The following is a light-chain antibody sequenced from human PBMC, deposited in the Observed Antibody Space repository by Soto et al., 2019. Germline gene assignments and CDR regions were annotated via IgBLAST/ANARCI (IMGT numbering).Light chain of an antibody. V-gene: IGKV3-20*01. Sequence: IVLTQSPGTLSLSPGERATLSCRASQTGNNNYLAWYQHKSGQAPRLHIYGVYTRASGIPDRFSGSGSGTEFTLTITRLEPEDSAVYFCQHYGYSQWTFGQGTKVEIK. CDR2: GVY. J-gene: IGKJ1*01. CDR3: QHYGYSQWT. CDR1: QTGNNNY.